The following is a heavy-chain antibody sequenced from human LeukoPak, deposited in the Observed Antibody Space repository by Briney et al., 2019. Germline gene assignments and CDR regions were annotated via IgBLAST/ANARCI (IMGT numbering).Heavy chain of an antibody. V-gene: IGHV3-30*18. J-gene: IGHJ1*01. CDR1: GFTFSTYG. CDR2: ISYDGSNT. D-gene: IGHD6-13*01. CDR3: AKDRQQLGINCLQH. Sequence: RPGGSLRLSCTGSGFTFSTYGMHWVRQAPGKGLEWVAAISYDGSNTQYAEFVRGRFTISRDNSRNTLYLQMNSLRAEDTAVYYCAKDRQQLGINCLQHWGQGTLVTVSS.